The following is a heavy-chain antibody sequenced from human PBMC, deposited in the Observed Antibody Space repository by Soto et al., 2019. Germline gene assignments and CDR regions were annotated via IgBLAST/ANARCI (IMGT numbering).Heavy chain of an antibody. D-gene: IGHD3-3*01. CDR3: GGGRGLLFLEGTSYYYYYMDV. Sequence: SETLSLTCAVYGGSFSGYYWSWIRQPPGKGLEWIGEINHSGSTNYNPSLKSRVTISVDTSKNQFSLKPSSVTAADTAVYYCGGGRGLLFLEGTSYYYYYMDVWGKGTTVTVSS. J-gene: IGHJ6*03. V-gene: IGHV4-34*01. CDR2: INHSGST. CDR1: GGSFSGYY.